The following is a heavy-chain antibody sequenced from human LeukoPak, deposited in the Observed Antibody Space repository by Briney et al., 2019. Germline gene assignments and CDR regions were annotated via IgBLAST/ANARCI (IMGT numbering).Heavy chain of an antibody. J-gene: IGHJ4*02. CDR1: GFTLSSYA. CDR2: ISDSGNT. D-gene: IGHD4-17*01. Sequence: GGSLRLSCAASGFTLSSYAMSWVRQAPGKGLEWVSAISDSGNTYHADSVKGRFTISRDSSKNTLFLQMNRLRPEDAAVYYCAKDLGYGDYYFDYWGQGTLVTVSS. V-gene: IGHV3-23*01. CDR3: AKDLGYGDYYFDY.